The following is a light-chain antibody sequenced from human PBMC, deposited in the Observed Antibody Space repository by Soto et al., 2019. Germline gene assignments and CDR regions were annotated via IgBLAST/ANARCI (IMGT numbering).Light chain of an antibody. CDR1: QSVRSSY. J-gene: IGKJ4*01. CDR3: QHYGSPLT. CDR2: GAS. Sequence: EIVLTQSPGTLSLSSGGRATLSCRASQSVRSSYLAWYQQRPGQAPRLLIFGASFRATGIPDRFSGSGSGTDFTLTISRLEPEDFAVYYCQHYGSPLTFGGGTKVEIK. V-gene: IGKV3-20*01.